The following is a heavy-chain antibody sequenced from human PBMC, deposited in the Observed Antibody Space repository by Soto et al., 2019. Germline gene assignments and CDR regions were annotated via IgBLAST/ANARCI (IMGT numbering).Heavy chain of an antibody. CDR1: GFTFSSCA. V-gene: IGHV3-30-3*01. J-gene: IGHJ4*02. D-gene: IGHD3-3*01. Sequence: QVQLVESGRGVVQPGRSLRLSCAASGFTFSSCAMHWVRQAPGKGLEWVALISYDGSNKYYADSVKGRFTISRDNSKNTLYLQMNILRAEDTAVYYCARDKRDLRFLEWSYYFDYWGQGTLVTVSS. CDR3: ARDKRDLRFLEWSYYFDY. CDR2: ISYDGSNK.